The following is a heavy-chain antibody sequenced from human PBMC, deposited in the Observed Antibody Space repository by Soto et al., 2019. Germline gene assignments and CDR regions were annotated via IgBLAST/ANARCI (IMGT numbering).Heavy chain of an antibody. V-gene: IGHV1-8*01. D-gene: IGHD3-9*01. CDR1: GYTFTSYD. J-gene: IGHJ6*02. Sequence: GASVKVSCKVSGYTFTSYDINWVRQATGQGLEWMGWMNPNSGNTGYAQKFQGRVTMTRNTSISTAYMELSSLRSEDTAVYYCARGRGYYDILTGYYYYYYYGMDVRGQGTTVTVSS. CDR2: MNPNSGNT. CDR3: ARGRGYYDILTGYYYYYYYGMDV.